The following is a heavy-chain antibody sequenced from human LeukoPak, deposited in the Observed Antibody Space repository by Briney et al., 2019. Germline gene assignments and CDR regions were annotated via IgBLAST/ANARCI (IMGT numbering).Heavy chain of an antibody. Sequence: GGSLRLSCAASGFTFSSYWMSWVRQASGRGLEWVANIKQDGSEKYYVDSVKGRFTISRGNAKNSLYLQMNSLRAEDTAVYYCARGKYYFDYWGQGTLVTVSS. V-gene: IGHV3-7*04. J-gene: IGHJ4*02. CDR1: GFTFSSYW. CDR3: ARGKYYFDY. CDR2: IKQDGSEK.